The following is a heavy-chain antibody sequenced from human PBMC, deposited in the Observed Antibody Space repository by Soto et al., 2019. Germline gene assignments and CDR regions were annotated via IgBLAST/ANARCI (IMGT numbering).Heavy chain of an antibody. CDR1: GGSISSFY. J-gene: IGHJ5*02. CDR2: IYTSGST. V-gene: IGHV4-4*07. CDR3: ARTYSSSSLGWFDP. Sequence: PSETLSLTCTASGGSISSFYWSWIRQPAGKGLEWIGRIYTSGSTNYNPSLKSRVTMSVDTSKNQFSLKLSSVTAADTAVYYCARTYSSSSLGWFDPWGQGTLVTFS. D-gene: IGHD6-6*01.